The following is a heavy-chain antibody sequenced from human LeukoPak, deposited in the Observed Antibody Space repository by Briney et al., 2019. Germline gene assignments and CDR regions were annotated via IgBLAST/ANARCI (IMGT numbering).Heavy chain of an antibody. CDR1: GYSFTNFW. V-gene: IGHV5-51*01. CDR3: ARSGSLYYFDY. D-gene: IGHD3-3*01. Sequence: GESLKISCKGSGYSFTNFWIGWVRQMPGKGLEWMGIIHPGDSDTRYSPSFQGQVTISADKSISTAYLQWSSLKASDTAMYYCARSGSLYYFDYWGQGTLVTVSS. CDR2: IHPGDSDT. J-gene: IGHJ4*02.